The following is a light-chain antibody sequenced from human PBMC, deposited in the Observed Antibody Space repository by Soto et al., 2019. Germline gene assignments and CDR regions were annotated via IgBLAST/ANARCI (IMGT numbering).Light chain of an antibody. CDR2: DAS. CDR3: QQYHSYWT. J-gene: IGKJ1*01. Sequence: DIKMTQSPSTLYASLGDRVTITCRASQNINSWLAWYQPKPGKAPNLLIHDASTLESGVPSRLSGSRSGTEFTLTIRGLQPDDFATYYCQQYHSYWTFGQGTKVDIK. CDR1: QNINSW. V-gene: IGKV1-5*01.